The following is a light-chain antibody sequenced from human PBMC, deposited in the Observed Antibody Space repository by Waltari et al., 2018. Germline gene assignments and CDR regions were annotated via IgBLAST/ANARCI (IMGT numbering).Light chain of an antibody. V-gene: IGLV2-11*01. CDR2: DVS. Sequence: QSALTQPRSVSGSPGQSVPISCTGTSRDVGGYNYVSGYQQHPGKAPNLMSYDVSKRPSGAPDRFSGSKSGNTAALTISGLQAEDEADYYCCSYAGSYTGVFGGGTKLTVL. CDR1: SRDVGGYNY. CDR3: CSYAGSYTGV. J-gene: IGLJ2*01.